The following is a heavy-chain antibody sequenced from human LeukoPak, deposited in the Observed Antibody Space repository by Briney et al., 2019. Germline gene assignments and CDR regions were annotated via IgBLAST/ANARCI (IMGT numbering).Heavy chain of an antibody. CDR3: ARDMGVTGSIPDY. V-gene: IGHV3-30-3*01. D-gene: IGHD1-20*01. CDR2: ISYDGSNK. J-gene: IGHJ4*02. Sequence: GGSLRLSCAASGFTFSSYAMSWVRQAPGKGLEWVAVISYDGSNKYLADSVKGRFTISRDNSKNSLYLQMNSLRAEDTAVYYCARDMGVTGSIPDYWGQGTLVTVSS. CDR1: GFTFSSYA.